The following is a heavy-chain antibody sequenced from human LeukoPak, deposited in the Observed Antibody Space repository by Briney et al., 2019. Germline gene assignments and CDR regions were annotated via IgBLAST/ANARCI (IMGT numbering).Heavy chain of an antibody. CDR3: ARVHSSGYYHYFDY. Sequence: GGFLRLSCAASGFTFSSYAMSWVRQAPGKGLEWVSAISGSGGSTYYADSVKGRFTISRDNAKNSLYLQMNSLRAEDTAVYYCARVHSSGYYHYFDYWGQGTLVTVSS. V-gene: IGHV3-23*01. J-gene: IGHJ4*02. CDR2: ISGSGGST. CDR1: GFTFSSYA. D-gene: IGHD3-22*01.